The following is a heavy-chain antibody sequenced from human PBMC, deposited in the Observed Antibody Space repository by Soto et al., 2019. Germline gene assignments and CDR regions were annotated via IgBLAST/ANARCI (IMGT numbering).Heavy chain of an antibody. CDR3: ARGGWVHISGLDT. J-gene: IGHJ5*02. D-gene: IGHD1-1*01. CDR1: GYSFNTHA. CDR2: INTYTGTV. Sequence: QVQLVQSGSELKKPGASVKVSCKAFGYSFNTHAMNWVRQAPGQGLEWVGWINTYTGTVTYAQDFAGRFVFSLDNSVSTAYLQINSLKAEDTAVYYCARGGWVHISGLDTWGQGTLIAVSS. V-gene: IGHV7-4-1*02.